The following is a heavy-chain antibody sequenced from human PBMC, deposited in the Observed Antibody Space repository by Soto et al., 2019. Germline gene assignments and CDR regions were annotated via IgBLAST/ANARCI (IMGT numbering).Heavy chain of an antibody. CDR2: INAGNGNT. CDR3: ARGPRIAAAGTDYYYGMDV. J-gene: IGHJ6*02. Sequence: ASVKVSCKASVYTFTSYAMHWVRQAPGQRLEWMGWINAGNGNTKYSQKFQGRVTITRDKSASTAYMELSSLRSEDTAVYYCARGPRIAAAGTDYYYGMDVWGQGTTVTVSS. V-gene: IGHV1-3*01. CDR1: VYTFTSYA. D-gene: IGHD6-13*01.